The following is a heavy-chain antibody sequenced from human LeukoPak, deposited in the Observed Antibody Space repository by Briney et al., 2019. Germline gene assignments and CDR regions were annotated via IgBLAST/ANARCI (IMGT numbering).Heavy chain of an antibody. CDR2: ISYDGSNK. D-gene: IGHD5-12*01. V-gene: IGHV3-30*04. J-gene: IGHJ6*02. CDR1: GFTFSSYA. Sequence: PGGSLRLSCAASGFTFSSYAMHWVRQAPGKGLEWVAVISYDGSNKYYADSVKGRFTISRDNSKNTPYLQMNSLRAEDTAVYYCARTYSGYDYYYYYGMDVWGQGTTVTVSS. CDR3: ARTYSGYDYYYYYGMDV.